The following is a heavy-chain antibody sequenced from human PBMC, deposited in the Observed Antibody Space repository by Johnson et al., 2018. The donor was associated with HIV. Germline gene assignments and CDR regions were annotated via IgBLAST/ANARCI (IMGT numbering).Heavy chain of an antibody. V-gene: IGHV3-30*04. D-gene: IGHD2-2*01. CDR2: ISSDASTK. CDR1: GFTFSSYA. CDR3: ARPRIEVLPAGAFDS. Sequence: VQLVESGGGVVQPGRSLRLSCAASGFTFSSYAMHWVRQAPGKGLEWVAVISSDASTKYYGASVHGRFTISRDNSKNTVFLQMNSLRGDATVVYSCARPRIEVLPAGAFDSWGQGTMVTVSS. J-gene: IGHJ3*02.